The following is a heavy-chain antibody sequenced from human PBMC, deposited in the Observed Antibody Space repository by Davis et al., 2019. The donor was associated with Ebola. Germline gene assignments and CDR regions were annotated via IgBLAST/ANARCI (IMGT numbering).Heavy chain of an antibody. J-gene: IGHJ4*02. Sequence: PGGSLRLSCSASGFTFSVYSLNWVRQAPGKGLEWVSFISTTSSYTNYADSVKGRFTISRDNAKNSLYLQMNSLRAEDTAVYYCAREIAVAYFDYWGQGTLVTVSS. V-gene: IGHV3-21*01. CDR3: AREIAVAYFDY. D-gene: IGHD6-19*01. CDR1: GFTFSVYS. CDR2: ISTTSSYT.